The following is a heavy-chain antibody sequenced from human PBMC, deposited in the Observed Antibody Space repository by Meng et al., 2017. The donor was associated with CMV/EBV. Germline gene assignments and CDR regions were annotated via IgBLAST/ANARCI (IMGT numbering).Heavy chain of an antibody. CDR2: IYYSGST. D-gene: IGHD3-22*01. CDR1: GGSISSSSYY. J-gene: IGHJ4*02. CDR3: ARYYYDSSGYFDY. V-gene: IGHV4-39*07. Sequence: QLQLQESGPGRVKPSETLSLTCTVSGGSISSSSYYWGWIRQPPGKGLEWIGSIYYSGSTYYNPSLKSRVTISVDTSKSQFSLKLSSVTAADTAVYYCARYYYDSSGYFDYWGQGTLVTVSS.